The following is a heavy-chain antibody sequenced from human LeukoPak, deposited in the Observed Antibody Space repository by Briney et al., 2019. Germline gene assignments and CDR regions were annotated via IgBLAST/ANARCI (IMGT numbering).Heavy chain of an antibody. V-gene: IGHV1-2*02. CDR2: INPSSGVT. CDR3: AREPLDI. J-gene: IGHJ3*02. CDR1: GYTFTDYY. Sequence: ASVKVSRKSSGYTFTDYYLHWVRQAPGQGLEWMGWINPSSGVTKYSQKFQGRVTLTRDTSITTAYMELSRLRSDDTAVYYCAREPLDIWGQGTMVTVSS.